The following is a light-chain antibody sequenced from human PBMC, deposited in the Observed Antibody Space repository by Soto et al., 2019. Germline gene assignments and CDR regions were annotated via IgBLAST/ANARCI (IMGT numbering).Light chain of an antibody. J-gene: IGLJ1*01. Sequence: SALNPPASVCASAGQSIITCCAGSNNDIGNYKIVSWYQQHPGKAPKLIIYEVTKRPSGVSNRFSGSKSGNTASLTISGLQAEDEADYHCCSYAGSGVFVFGSGTKATVL. CDR3: CSYAGSGVFV. CDR2: EVT. V-gene: IGLV2-23*02. CDR1: NNDIGNYKI.